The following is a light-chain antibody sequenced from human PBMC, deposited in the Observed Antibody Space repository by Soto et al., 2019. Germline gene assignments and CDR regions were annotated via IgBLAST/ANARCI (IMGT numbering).Light chain of an antibody. CDR1: SSDVGDNY. CDR3: SAYADSTPFV. J-gene: IGLJ1*01. CDR2: EVT. Sequence: QSALAQPPSASGSPGQSVTISCTGTSSDVGDNYVSWYQQHLGKAPKLIIYEVTLRPSGVPDRCSGSKSGNTASLTVSGPQANIEADYYCSAYADSTPFVFGTGTKPTVL. V-gene: IGLV2-8*01.